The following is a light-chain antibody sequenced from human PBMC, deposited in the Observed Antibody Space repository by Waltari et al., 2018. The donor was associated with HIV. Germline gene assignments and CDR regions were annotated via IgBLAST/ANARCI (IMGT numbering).Light chain of an antibody. CDR3: SSYAGSSTWV. V-gene: IGLV2-8*01. CDR1: SSAAGDDNY. Sequence: QSALTQPPSASGSPGQSVTISCTGISSAAGDDNYVPWYQQSPGKAPKLIIYEVSKRPSGVPDRFSASKSGNTASLSVSGLQADDEAHYYCSSYAGSSTWVFGGGTKVTVL. J-gene: IGLJ3*02. CDR2: EVS.